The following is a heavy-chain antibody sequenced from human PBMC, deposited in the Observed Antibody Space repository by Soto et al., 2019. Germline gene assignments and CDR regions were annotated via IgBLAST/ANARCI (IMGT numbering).Heavy chain of an antibody. D-gene: IGHD6-13*01. CDR2: IYHSGST. CDR1: DGSSSSSNW. V-gene: IGHV4-4*02. J-gene: IGHJ5*02. CDR3: AIGIGYRAAACNWCDP. Sequence: SKPVSLTCAVSDGSSSSSNWWSWVRQPPGKGLEWIGEIYHSGSTNYNPSLKSRVTISVDKSKNQFSLKLSSVTAADTAVYYCAIGIGYRAAACNWCDPCGKGTLVTFAS.